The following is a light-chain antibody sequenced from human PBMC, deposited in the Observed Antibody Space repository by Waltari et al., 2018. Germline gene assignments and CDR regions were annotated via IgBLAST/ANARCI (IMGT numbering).Light chain of an antibody. CDR3: QQYIQWPLT. CDR2: DAS. CDR1: QSISNK. V-gene: IGKV3-15*01. J-gene: IGKJ4*01. Sequence: EIVMTQSPVTLSVSPGERATLSCRASQSISNKLAWYHQKPGQAPRLLIYDASTRATGIAARFSGGGSGTDFTLTISSLQSEDFAVYYCQQYIQWPLTFGGGTKVEIK.